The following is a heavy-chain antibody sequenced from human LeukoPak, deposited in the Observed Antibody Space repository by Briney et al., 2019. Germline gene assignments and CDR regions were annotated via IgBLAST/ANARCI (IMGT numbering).Heavy chain of an antibody. V-gene: IGHV3-74*01. Sequence: PGGSLRLSCAASGFTFSSYWMHWVRQAPGKGLVWVSRINTDGSSTSYADSVKGRFTISRDNAKNTLYLQMNSLRAEDTAVYYCARARSYSGSYSLDYWGQGTLVTVSS. CDR3: ARARSYSGSYSLDY. D-gene: IGHD1-26*01. CDR2: INTDGSST. J-gene: IGHJ4*02. CDR1: GFTFSSYW.